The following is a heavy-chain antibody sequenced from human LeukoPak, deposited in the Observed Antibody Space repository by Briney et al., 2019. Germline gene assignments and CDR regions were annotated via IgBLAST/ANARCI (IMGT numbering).Heavy chain of an antibody. J-gene: IGHJ6*03. Sequence: PAGGSLRLSCAASGFRFDDYGMSWVRHVPGKGLEWVSGTNWDGASTGYADSVKGRFTISRDNVKNFLYLQMNSLRVEDTALYFCGRVYCSTTSCYDYYDYYMDVWGKGTTVTVSS. CDR3: GRVYCSTTSCYDYYDYYMDV. D-gene: IGHD2-2*01. CDR2: TNWDGAST. CDR1: GFRFDDYG. V-gene: IGHV3-20*04.